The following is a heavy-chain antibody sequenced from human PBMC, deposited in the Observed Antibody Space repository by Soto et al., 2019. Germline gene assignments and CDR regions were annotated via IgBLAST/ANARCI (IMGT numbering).Heavy chain of an antibody. D-gene: IGHD2-21*02. V-gene: IGHV4-30-2*01. CDR2: IYHSGST. CDR1: GGSISSGGYS. J-gene: IGHJ5*02. CDR3: ARRIVVVTATSQTNWFDP. Sequence: QLQLQESGSGLVKPSQTLSLTCAVSGGSISSGGYSWRWIRQPPGKGLEWFGYIYHSGSTYYNPSLKSRVTLSVDMPKNQVSLKPSSVTAADTAVYYCARRIVVVTATSQTNWFDPWGQGTLVTVSS.